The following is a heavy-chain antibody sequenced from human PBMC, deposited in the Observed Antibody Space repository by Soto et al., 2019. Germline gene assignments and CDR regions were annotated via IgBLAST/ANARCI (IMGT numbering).Heavy chain of an antibody. CDR1: GFTFSSYG. D-gene: IGHD2-15*01. V-gene: IGHV3-33*01. CDR2: IWYDGSNK. J-gene: IGHJ4*02. CDR3: ARDKGGSSSAPFDY. Sequence: GGSLRLSCAASGFTFSSYGMHWVRQAPGKGLEWVAVIWYDGSNKYYADSVKGRFTISRDNSKNTLYLQMNSLRAEDTAVYYCARDKGGSSSAPFDYWGQGTLVTVSS.